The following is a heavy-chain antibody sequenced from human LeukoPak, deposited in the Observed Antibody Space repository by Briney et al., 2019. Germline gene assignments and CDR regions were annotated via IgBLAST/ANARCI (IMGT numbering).Heavy chain of an antibody. CDR1: GYSISSGYY. V-gene: IGHV4-38-2*02. J-gene: IGHJ4*02. CDR2: IYHSGST. D-gene: IGHD3-22*01. CDR3: ARDYGDYYDSSGYSDY. Sequence: TSETLSLTCTVSGYSISSGYYWGWTRQPPGKGLEWIGSIYHSGSTYYNPSLKSRVTISVDTSKNQFSLKLSSVTAADTAVYYCARDYGDYYDSSGYSDYWGQGTLVTVSS.